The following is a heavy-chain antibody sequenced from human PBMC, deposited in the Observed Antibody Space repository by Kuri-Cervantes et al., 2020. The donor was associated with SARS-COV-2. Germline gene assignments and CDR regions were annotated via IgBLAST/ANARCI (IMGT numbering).Heavy chain of an antibody. CDR3: TTDEDMESLQIGQISMDV. J-gene: IGHJ6*02. Sequence: GESLKISCAASGFTFSDAWMTWVRQAPGKGLEWVGRIKSKTDGGTTDYAAPVKGRFTISRDDSKTTLYLQMNSLKSEDTAVYYCTTDEDMESLQIGQISMDVWGRGTTVTVSS. CDR2: IKSKTDGGTT. D-gene: IGHD1-1*01. CDR1: GFTFSDAW. V-gene: IGHV3-15*01.